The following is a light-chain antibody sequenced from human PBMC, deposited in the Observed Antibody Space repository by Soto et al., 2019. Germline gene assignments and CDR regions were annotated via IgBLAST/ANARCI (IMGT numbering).Light chain of an antibody. V-gene: IGKV3-20*01. Sequence: EFVLTQSPGTLSLSPGERATLSCRASQTVRNNYLAWYQQKPGQAPRLLIYGASTRATGIPARFSGSGSGTEFTLTISSLQPEDFATYYCQQLNSYPLTFGGGTKVDI. J-gene: IGKJ4*01. CDR3: QQLNSYPLT. CDR2: GAS. CDR1: QTVRNNY.